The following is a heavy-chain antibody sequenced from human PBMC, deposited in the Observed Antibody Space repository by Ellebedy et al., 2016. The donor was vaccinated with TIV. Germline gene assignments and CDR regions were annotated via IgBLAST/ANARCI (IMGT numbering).Heavy chain of an antibody. CDR3: ARDTRPKGYSSGYYRYGMDV. Sequence: AASVTVSCKASGYTFTGYYMHWVRQAPGQGLEWMGWINPNSGGTNYAQKFQGWVTMTRDTSISTAYMELSRLRSDDTAVYYCARDTRPKGYSSGYYRYGMDVWGQGTTVTVSS. V-gene: IGHV1-2*04. CDR1: GYTFTGYY. D-gene: IGHD3-22*01. CDR2: INPNSGGT. J-gene: IGHJ6*02.